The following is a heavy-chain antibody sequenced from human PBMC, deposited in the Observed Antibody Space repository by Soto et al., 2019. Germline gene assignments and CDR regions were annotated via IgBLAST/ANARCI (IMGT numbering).Heavy chain of an antibody. CDR1: GFTFSRHA. CDR2: TSSNGGST. Sequence: EVQLVESGEGLVQPGGSLRLSCAASGFTFSRHAMHWVRQAPGKRLEYVSATSSNGGSTYYADSVKGRFSVSRDNSKNTLYLQMGNLRAEDMAVYYCARGGGGAALADFDYWGQGTLVTVSS. J-gene: IGHJ4*02. CDR3: ARGGGGAALADFDY. V-gene: IGHV3-64*02. D-gene: IGHD3-16*01.